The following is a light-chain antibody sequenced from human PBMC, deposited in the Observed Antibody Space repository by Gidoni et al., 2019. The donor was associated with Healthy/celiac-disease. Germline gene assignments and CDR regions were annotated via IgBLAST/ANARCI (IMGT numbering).Light chain of an antibody. CDR1: SSDVGGYNY. V-gene: IGLV2-14*01. J-gene: IGLJ2*01. Sequence: QSALPQPASVSGSPGQSITISCTGTSSDVGGYNYVSWYQQHPGKAPKLMMYEVSNRPSGVSNRFSGSKSGNTASLTISGLQAEDEADYYCSSYTSSSTLGVFGGGTKLTVL. CDR3: SSYTSSSTLGV. CDR2: EVS.